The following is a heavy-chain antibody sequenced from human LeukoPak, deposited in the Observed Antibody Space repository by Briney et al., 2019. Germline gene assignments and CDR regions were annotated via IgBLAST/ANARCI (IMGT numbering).Heavy chain of an antibody. J-gene: IGHJ6*02. CDR3: ARELYDSSGYSLLKYYYYGMDV. Sequence: ASVKVSCTASGYTFTSYGISWVRQAPGQGLEWMGWISAYNGNTNYAQKLQGRVTMTTDTSTSTAYMELRSLRSDDTAVYYCARELYDSSGYSLLKYYYYGMDVWGQGTTVTVSS. V-gene: IGHV1-18*01. CDR2: ISAYNGNT. CDR1: GYTFTSYG. D-gene: IGHD3-22*01.